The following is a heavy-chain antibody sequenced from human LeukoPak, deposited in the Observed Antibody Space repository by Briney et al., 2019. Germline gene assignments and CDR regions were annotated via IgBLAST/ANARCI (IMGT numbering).Heavy chain of an antibody. J-gene: IGHJ4*02. V-gene: IGHV4-39*07. Sequence: SETLSLTCTVSGGSISSSSYYWGWIRQPPGKGLEWIGSIYYSGSTYYNPSLKSRVTISVDKSKNQSSLKLSSVTAADTAVYYCARAAYSGSYHSDYWGQGTLVTVSS. CDR2: IYYSGST. D-gene: IGHD1-26*01. CDR3: ARAAYSGSYHSDY. CDR1: GGSISSSSYY.